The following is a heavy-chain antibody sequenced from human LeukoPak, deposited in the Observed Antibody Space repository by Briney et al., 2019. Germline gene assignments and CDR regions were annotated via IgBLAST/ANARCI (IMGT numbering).Heavy chain of an antibody. J-gene: IGHJ4*02. Sequence: SETLSLTCAVXXXSFSGYYWSWIRQPXXXXXXXXGRIYTSGSTNYNPSLKSRVTMSVDTSKNQFSLKLSSVTAADTAVYYCARNGFVVVTAIDYWGQGTLVTVSS. V-gene: IGHV4-59*10. D-gene: IGHD2-21*02. CDR1: XXSFSGYY. CDR2: IYTSGST. CDR3: ARNGFVVVTAIDY.